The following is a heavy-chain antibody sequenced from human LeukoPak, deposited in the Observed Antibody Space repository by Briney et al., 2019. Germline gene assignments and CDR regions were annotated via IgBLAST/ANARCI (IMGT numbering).Heavy chain of an antibody. CDR2: IKQDGSEK. V-gene: IGHV3-7*01. CDR1: GFTFSNYW. Sequence: GGSLRLSCAASGFTFSNYWMSWVRQAPGKGLEWVANIKQDGSEKYYVDSVKGRFTISRDNAKNSLYLQLNSLRADDTAVYYCAKEGYYYLDVWGKGTTVTISS. J-gene: IGHJ6*03. CDR3: AKEGYYYLDV.